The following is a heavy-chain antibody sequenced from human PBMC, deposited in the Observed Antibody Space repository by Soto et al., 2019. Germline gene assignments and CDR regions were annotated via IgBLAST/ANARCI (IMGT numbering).Heavy chain of an antibody. CDR3: ARGMTPPGAPAWYYFDS. J-gene: IGHJ4*02. CDR2: FSLSGTT. V-gene: IGHV4-4*07. CDR1: GASITGSSY. Sequence: SETLSLTCTVSGASITGSSYWSWIRQPAGKGLEWIGRFSLSGTTNYNPSLRSRVTMSADVSKNQFSLRLTSVTAADTALYYCARGMTPPGAPAWYYFDSWGQGTLVTVPS. D-gene: IGHD2-8*02.